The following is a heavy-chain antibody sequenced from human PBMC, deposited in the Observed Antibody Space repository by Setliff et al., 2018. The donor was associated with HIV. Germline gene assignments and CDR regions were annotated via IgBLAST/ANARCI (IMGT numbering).Heavy chain of an antibody. V-gene: IGHV3-30*03. J-gene: IGHJ6*02. CDR3: AREGRTGTTYYYYYGMDV. CDR1: GFPFNSYG. CDR2: ISYDGSNK. D-gene: IGHD1-7*01. Sequence: GSLRLSCAASGFPFNSYGMHWVRQAPGKGLEWVAVISYDGSNKYYADSVKGRFTISRDNSKNTLYLQMNSMRAEDTAVYYCAREGRTGTTYYYYYGMDVWGQGTTVTVSS.